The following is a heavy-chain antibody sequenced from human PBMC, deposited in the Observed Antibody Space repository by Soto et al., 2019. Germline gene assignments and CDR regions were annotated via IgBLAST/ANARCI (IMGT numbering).Heavy chain of an antibody. CDR2: IYYNGNT. D-gene: IGHD6-19*01. CDR1: GGPITSRTYS. Sequence: QMQLQESVPGLVKPSETLSLTCAVYGGPITSRTYSWGWIRQPPGKTLDWIGTIYYNGNTYSNPSLKIRVTISVDTSNNPWSLKLRSVPAADTAVYYCARPDGFSSGWIFDYWGHGTRVTVSS. V-gene: IGHV4-39*02. CDR3: ARPDGFSSGWIFDY. J-gene: IGHJ4*01.